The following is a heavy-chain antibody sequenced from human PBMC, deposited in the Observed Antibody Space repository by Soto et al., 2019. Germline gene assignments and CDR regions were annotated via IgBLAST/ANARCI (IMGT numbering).Heavy chain of an antibody. CDR1: GYTFPSYG. CDR3: ARDGKQWLVLGNWFDP. V-gene: IGHV1-18*01. CDR2: ISAYNGNT. D-gene: IGHD6-19*01. J-gene: IGHJ5*02. Sequence: ASVKVSCKASGYTFPSYGISWVRQAPGQGLEWMGWISAYNGNTNYAQKLQGRVTMTTDTSTSTAYMELRSLRSDDTAVYYCARDGKQWLVLGNWFDPWGQGTLVTVSS.